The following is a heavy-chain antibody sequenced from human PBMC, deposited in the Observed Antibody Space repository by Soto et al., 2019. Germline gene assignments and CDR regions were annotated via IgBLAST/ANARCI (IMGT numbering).Heavy chain of an antibody. Sequence: TSETLSLTCTVSGGSISSGGYYWSWIRQHPGKGLEWIGYIYYSGSTYYNPSLKSRVTISVDTSKNQFSLKLSSVTAADTAVYYCARSVAAAGINFDYWGQGTLVTVSS. CDR2: IYYSGST. J-gene: IGHJ4*02. CDR3: ARSVAAAGINFDY. V-gene: IGHV4-31*03. CDR1: GGSISSGGYY. D-gene: IGHD6-13*01.